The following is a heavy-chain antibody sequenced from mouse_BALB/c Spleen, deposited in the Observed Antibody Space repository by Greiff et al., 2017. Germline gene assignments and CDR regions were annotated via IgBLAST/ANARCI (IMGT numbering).Heavy chain of an antibody. CDR3: ARNYYGSSYFAY. V-gene: IGHV3-2*02. CDR1: GYSITSYYA. CDR2: ISYSGST. Sequence: EVQLQESGPGLVKPSQSLSLTCTVTGYSITSYYAWNWIRQFPGNILEWMGYISYSGSTSYNPSLKSRISITRDTSKNQFFLQLNSVTTEDTATYDCARNYYGSSYFAYWGQGTLVTVSA. J-gene: IGHJ3*01. D-gene: IGHD1-1*01.